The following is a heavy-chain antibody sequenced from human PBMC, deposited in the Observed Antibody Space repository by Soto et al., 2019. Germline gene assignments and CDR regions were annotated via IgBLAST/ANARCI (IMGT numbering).Heavy chain of an antibody. Sequence: QVQLVQSGAEVKKPGASVKVSCKASGYTFTSYGISWVRQAPGQGLEWMGWISAYNGNTNYAQKLPGRVPMTTDTSTSTAYMGLRSLRSDDTAVYYCASTHSMGEPVGRYYYGMDVWGQGTTVTVSS. V-gene: IGHV1-18*01. CDR3: ASTHSMGEPVGRYYYGMDV. J-gene: IGHJ6*02. CDR1: GYTFTSYG. CDR2: ISAYNGNT. D-gene: IGHD3-16*01.